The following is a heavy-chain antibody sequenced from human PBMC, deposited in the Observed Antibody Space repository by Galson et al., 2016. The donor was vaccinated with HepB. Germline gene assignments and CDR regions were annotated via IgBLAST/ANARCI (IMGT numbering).Heavy chain of an antibody. CDR3: ARALLIYSKVLHAFDI. CDR1: GGSINSGGYY. CDR2: IYYSGST. D-gene: IGHD1-26*01. Sequence: TVSGGSINSGGYYWNWIRQHPGKGLEWIGYIYYSGSTYYNPSLKSRSTISLDTSKNQFSLKLSSVTAADTAVYYCARALLIYSKVLHAFDIWGQRTVVTVSS. V-gene: IGHV4-31*02. J-gene: IGHJ3*02.